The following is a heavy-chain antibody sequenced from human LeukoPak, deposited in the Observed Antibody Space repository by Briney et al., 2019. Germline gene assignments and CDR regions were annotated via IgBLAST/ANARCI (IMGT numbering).Heavy chain of an antibody. D-gene: IGHD2-15*01. V-gene: IGHV3-7*01. CDR2: IIQDGSEE. CDR1: EFTFSGHQ. CDR3: ARDWRQDNAFDL. J-gene: IGHJ3*01. Sequence: PGGSLRLSCAASEFTFSGHQMSWVRQAPGKGPEWVAKIIQDGSEEYYLDSVKGRFIISRDNGKNSLYLEMNSLTVEDTAVYYSARDWRQDNAFDLWGRGTMVTVSS.